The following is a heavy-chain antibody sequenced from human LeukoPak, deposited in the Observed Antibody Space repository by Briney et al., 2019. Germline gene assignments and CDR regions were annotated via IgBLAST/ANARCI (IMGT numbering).Heavy chain of an antibody. CDR3: ARVTYGGNSPACDY. J-gene: IGHJ4*02. V-gene: IGHV3-11*04. D-gene: IGHD4-23*01. CDR1: GFTFSDYY. CDR2: ISSSGSTI. Sequence: GGSLRLSCAASGFTFSDYYMSWIRQAPGRGLEWVSYISSSGSTIYYADSVKGRFTISRDNAKNSLYLQMNSLRAEDTAVYYCARVTYGGNSPACDYWGQGTLVTVSS.